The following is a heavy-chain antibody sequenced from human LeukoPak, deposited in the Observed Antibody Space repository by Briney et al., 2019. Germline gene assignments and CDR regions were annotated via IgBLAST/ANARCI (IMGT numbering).Heavy chain of an antibody. J-gene: IGHJ6*02. CDR2: INPNSGGT. V-gene: IGHV1-2*02. CDR1: GYTFTGYY. Sequence: ASVKVSCKASGYTFTGYYMHWVRQAPGQGLEWMGWINPNSGGTNYAQKFQGRVTMTRDTSISTAYMELSRLRSDDTAVYYCARVRRRNYDILTGYRQTVYAMDVWGQGTTVTVSS. CDR3: ARVRRRNYDILTGYRQTVYAMDV. D-gene: IGHD3-9*01.